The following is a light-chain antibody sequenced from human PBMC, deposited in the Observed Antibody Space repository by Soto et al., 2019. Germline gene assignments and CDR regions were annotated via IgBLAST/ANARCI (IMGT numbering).Light chain of an antibody. CDR1: SDDVGAHNF. V-gene: IGLV2-14*01. J-gene: IGLJ1*01. CDR3: NSYSNIAASV. Sequence: QSVLKQPASVSGCPGRSIASSCTGTSDDVGAHNFVSWYQQHPGKAPKVLIYEVTKRPSGVSTRFSASKSGNTAYLTISWLQAVDVADYYCNSYSNIAASVFGSWTKLPVL. CDR2: EVT.